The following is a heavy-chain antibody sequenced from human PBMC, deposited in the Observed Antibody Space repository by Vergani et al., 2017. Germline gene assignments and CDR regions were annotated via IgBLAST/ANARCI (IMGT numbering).Heavy chain of an antibody. CDR1: GGSFSGYY. Sequence: QVQLQQWGAGLLKPSETLSLTCAVYGGSFSGYYWSWIRQPPGKGLEWIGEINHSGSTNYNPSLKSRVTISVDTSKNQFSLKLSSVTAADTAVYYCARARRQSERRWFDPWGQGTLVTVSS. CDR3: ARARRQSERRWFDP. CDR2: INHSGST. D-gene: IGHD4-11*01. J-gene: IGHJ5*02. V-gene: IGHV4-34*01.